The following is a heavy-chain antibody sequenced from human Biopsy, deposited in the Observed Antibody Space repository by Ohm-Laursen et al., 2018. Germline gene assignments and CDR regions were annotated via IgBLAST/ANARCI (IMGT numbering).Heavy chain of an antibody. CDR3: VKGTQLLED. V-gene: IGHV3-33*03. CDR2: IWYDGSDQ. CDR1: GFIFKSYG. J-gene: IGHJ4*02. D-gene: IGHD3-10*01. Sequence: SLRLSCAASGFIFKSYGMHWVRQAPGKGLEWVALIWYDGSDQYYADSVKGRFTISRDNSKNTVYLQMNSLRVEDTAVYYCVKGTQLLEDWGQGTQVTVSS.